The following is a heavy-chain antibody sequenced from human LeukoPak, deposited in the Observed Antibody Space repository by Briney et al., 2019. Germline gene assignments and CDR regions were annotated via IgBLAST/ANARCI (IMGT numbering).Heavy chain of an antibody. CDR3: AKDRGGYCSSTSCYTGIGWFDP. Sequence: TGGSLRLSCAASGFTFSSYAMSWVRKAPGKGLKWFSAISGSGGSTYYADSVKGRFTISRDNSKNTLYLQMNSLRAEDTAVYYCAKDRGGYCSSTSCYTGIGWFDPWGQGTLVTVSS. CDR1: GFTFSSYA. CDR2: ISGSGGST. V-gene: IGHV3-23*01. D-gene: IGHD2-2*02. J-gene: IGHJ5*02.